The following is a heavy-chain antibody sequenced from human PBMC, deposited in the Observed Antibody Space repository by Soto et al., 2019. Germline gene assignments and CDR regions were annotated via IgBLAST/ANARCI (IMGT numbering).Heavy chain of an antibody. CDR2: IFYNGIT. CDR3: ARLVTRTQYYFDY. CDR1: GGSISSISHS. D-gene: IGHD3-16*02. J-gene: IGHJ4*02. V-gene: IGHV4-39*02. Sequence: SETLSLTFPVSGGSISSISHSWGWIRQSPGQGLEWIENIFYNGITYYNPSLKSRVTISADTSKNPFSLKLRSVTVADTAVYSCARLVTRTQYYFDYWGQGSLVTVSS.